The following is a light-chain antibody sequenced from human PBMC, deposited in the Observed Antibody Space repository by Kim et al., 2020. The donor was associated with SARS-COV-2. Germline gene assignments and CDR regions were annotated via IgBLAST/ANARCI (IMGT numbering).Light chain of an antibody. CDR3: NSRDSSGNHYV. CDR1: SLRSYY. V-gene: IGLV3-19*01. CDR2: GKN. Sequence: SSELTQDPAVSVALGQTVRITCQGDSLRSYYANWYQQKPGQAPVLVIYGKNNRPSGIPDRFSGSSSGNTASLTITGAHAEDEADYYCNSRDSSGNHYVFGTGTKVNVL. J-gene: IGLJ1*01.